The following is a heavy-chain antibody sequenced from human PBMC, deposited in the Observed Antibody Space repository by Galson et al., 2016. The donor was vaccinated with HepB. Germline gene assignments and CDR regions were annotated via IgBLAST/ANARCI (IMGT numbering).Heavy chain of an antibody. Sequence: SLRLSCAASGFSFSSYVMNWVRQAPGEGLEWVSDISGTGVYTDYADSVKGRFTISRDNSRNTLFLHLKSLRVEDTAVYYCGKAVRRAPPYYLDFWGQGTLVVVSS. CDR1: GFSFSSYV. V-gene: IGHV3-23*01. CDR2: ISGTGVYT. CDR3: GKAVRRAPPYYLDF. D-gene: IGHD2-8*01. J-gene: IGHJ4*02.